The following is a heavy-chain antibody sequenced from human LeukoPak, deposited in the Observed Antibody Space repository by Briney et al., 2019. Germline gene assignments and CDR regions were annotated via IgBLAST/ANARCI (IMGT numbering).Heavy chain of an antibody. J-gene: IGHJ3*02. CDR2: IKSDGSDK. CDR3: ATDPPWGSDVFDM. D-gene: IGHD7-27*01. V-gene: IGHV3-7*03. Sequence: QPGGSLRLSCAASGFSLNNYWMMWVRQAPGKGLEWVANIKSDGSDKYYVDSVKGRFTISRDNARNSLFLQMSSLRADDTATYYCATDPPWGSDVFDMWGRGTMVTVSS. CDR1: GFSLNNYW.